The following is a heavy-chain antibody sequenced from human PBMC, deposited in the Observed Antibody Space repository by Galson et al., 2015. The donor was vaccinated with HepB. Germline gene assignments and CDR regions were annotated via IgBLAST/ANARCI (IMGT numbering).Heavy chain of an antibody. CDR1: GGTFSSFL. CDR3: ARDIPSGGYGDAFDI. D-gene: IGHD5-12*01. J-gene: IGHJ3*02. CDR2: ITPIFGTA. V-gene: IGHV1-69*13. Sequence: SVKVSCKASGGTFSSFLIIWVRQAPGQGLEWMGGITPIFGTANYAQKFQGRVTITADESTSTAYMELRSLRFDDAAVYYCARDIPSGGYGDAFDIWGQGTKVTVSS.